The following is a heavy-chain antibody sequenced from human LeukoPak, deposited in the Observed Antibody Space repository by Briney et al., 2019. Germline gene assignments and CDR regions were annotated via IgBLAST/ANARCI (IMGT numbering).Heavy chain of an antibody. CDR2: INQDGIEK. CDR1: GLTYSNYW. Sequence: GRTQSLSRAASGLTYSNYWMTWAPDPPGKGREWVTDINQDGIEKLYVESLKGRFTISRDNAKNSLFLQMDSLSAEDTALYYCARITTRYFDYWGQGTLVTVSS. J-gene: IGHJ4*02. D-gene: IGHD1-1*01. V-gene: IGHV3-7*02. CDR3: ARITTRYFDY.